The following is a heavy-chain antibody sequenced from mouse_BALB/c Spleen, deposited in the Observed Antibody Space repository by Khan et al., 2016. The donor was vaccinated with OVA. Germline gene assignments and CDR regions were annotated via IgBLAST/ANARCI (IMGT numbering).Heavy chain of an antibody. Sequence: VQLQESGPGLVAPSQSLSITCTLSGFSLTNYGVHWVRQPPGKGLEWLVVIWNDGNTAYNSALKSRLTISQDNSKSLVFLKMNSLQTDDTAMYFCARQPYYHYNIMDYWGQGTSVTVSS. CDR3: ARQPYYHYNIMDY. CDR1: GFSLTNYG. D-gene: IGHD2-10*01. V-gene: IGHV2-6-1*01. J-gene: IGHJ4*01. CDR2: IWNDGNT.